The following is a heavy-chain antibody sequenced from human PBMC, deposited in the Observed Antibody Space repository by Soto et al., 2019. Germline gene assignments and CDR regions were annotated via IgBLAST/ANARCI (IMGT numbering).Heavy chain of an antibody. J-gene: IGHJ4*02. CDR2: INAGNGNT. Sequence: ASVKVSCKASGYTFTDFYVHWVRQAPGQGLEWMGWINAGNGNTKYSQKFQGRVTITRDTSASTAYMELSSLRSEDTAVYYCARGGPPIDYWGQGTLVTVSS. D-gene: IGHD3-10*01. V-gene: IGHV1-3*01. CDR1: GYTFTDFY. CDR3: ARGGPPIDY.